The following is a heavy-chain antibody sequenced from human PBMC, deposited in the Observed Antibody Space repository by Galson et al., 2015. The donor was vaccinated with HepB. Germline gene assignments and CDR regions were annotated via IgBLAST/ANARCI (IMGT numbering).Heavy chain of an antibody. Sequence: SLRLSCAASGFTFSDYYMSWIRQAPGKGLEWVSYISSSSSYTNYADSVKGRFTISRDNAKNSLYLQMNSLRAEDTAVYYCARVKSAYSSGPYFDYWGQGTLVTVSS. J-gene: IGHJ4*02. CDR3: ARVKSAYSSGPYFDY. D-gene: IGHD6-19*01. CDR2: ISSSSSYT. V-gene: IGHV3-11*06. CDR1: GFTFSDYY.